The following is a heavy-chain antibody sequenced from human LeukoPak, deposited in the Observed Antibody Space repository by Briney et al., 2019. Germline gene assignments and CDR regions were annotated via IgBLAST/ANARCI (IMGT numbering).Heavy chain of an antibody. V-gene: IGHV1-46*01. Sequence: ASVKDSCKASGYSFTSYYMHCVRQAPGQGLEWMGEINLSGGRTNYAQKFQGRVDMTRETSTRTVYMELSSLRSEDTAVYYCARANYSGSGSHYNPSFFDYWGQGTLVTVSS. CDR3: ARANYSGSGSHYNPSFFDY. J-gene: IGHJ4*02. CDR2: INLSGGRT. D-gene: IGHD3-10*01. CDR1: GYSFTSYY.